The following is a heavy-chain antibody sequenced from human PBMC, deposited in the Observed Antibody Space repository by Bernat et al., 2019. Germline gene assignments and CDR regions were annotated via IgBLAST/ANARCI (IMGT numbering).Heavy chain of an antibody. CDR2: ISGSGGST. Sequence: EVQLLESGGGLVQPGGSLRLSCAASGFTFSSYAMSWVRQAPGKGLEWVSAISGSGGSTYYADSVKGRFTISRDNSKNTLYLQMNSLRAEDTAVYYCAKVDRELLFIPAAFDYWGQGTLVTVSS. D-gene: IGHD1-26*01. V-gene: IGHV3-23*01. CDR3: AKVDRELLFIPAAFDY. CDR1: GFTFSSYA. J-gene: IGHJ4*02.